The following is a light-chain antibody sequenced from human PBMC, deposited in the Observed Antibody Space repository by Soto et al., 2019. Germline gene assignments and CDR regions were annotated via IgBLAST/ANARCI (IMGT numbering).Light chain of an antibody. V-gene: IGKV3-15*01. CDR2: GAS. Sequence: EIVMTQSPATLSVSPGERATLSCRASQSINNNLAWYQQKPGQAPRLLVYGASTRAAGIPARFSGSGSGTEFSLTISSLQSEDFAVYYCQQYNNRPPGTFGQGTKLEIK. J-gene: IGKJ2*02. CDR3: QQYNNRPPGT. CDR1: QSINNN.